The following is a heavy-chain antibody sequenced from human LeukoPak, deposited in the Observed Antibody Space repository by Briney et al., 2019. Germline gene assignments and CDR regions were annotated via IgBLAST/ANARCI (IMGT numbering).Heavy chain of an antibody. J-gene: IGHJ4*02. D-gene: IGHD5-12*01. CDR2: IKHDGSEK. CDR3: AREWDSGSSSIDY. CDR1: GFTFGNYW. Sequence: GGSLRLSCEASGFTFGNYWMSWVRQAPGKGLEWVANIKHDGSEKYYADSVKGRFTISRDNGKNSLYLQMNSLRAEDTAIYYCAREWDSGSSSIDYWGPGILVTVSS. V-gene: IGHV3-7*01.